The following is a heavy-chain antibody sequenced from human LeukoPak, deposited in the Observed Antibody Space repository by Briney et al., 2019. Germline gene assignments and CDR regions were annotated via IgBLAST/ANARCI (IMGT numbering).Heavy chain of an antibody. D-gene: IGHD3-22*01. CDR2: VKQDGSQK. CDR3: ARVPYYDSSGYCDY. CDR1: GFTFSNYW. V-gene: IGHV3-7*01. J-gene: IGHJ4*02. Sequence: PGGSLRLSCAASGFTFSNYWMSWVRQAPGKGPEWVANVKQDGSQKYYVDSVKGRFTISRDNAKNSLYLQMNSLRAEDTAVYYCARVPYYDSSGYCDYWGQGTLVTVSS.